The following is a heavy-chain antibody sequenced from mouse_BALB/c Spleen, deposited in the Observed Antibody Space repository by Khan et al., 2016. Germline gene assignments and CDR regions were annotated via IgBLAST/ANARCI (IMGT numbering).Heavy chain of an antibody. D-gene: IGHD2-4*01. CDR2: IRYGGST. Sequence: EVQLQESGPDLVKPSQSLSLTCTVTGYSISSGYSWHWIRQFPGNKLEWMGCIRYGGSTNYNPSPKSRISITRDKAKNQFFLQLNSVTSEDTATYYCARDDYDDVYYAMDYWGQGTSVTVSS. V-gene: IGHV3-1*02. CDR1: GYSISSGYS. J-gene: IGHJ4*01. CDR3: ARDDYDDVYYAMDY.